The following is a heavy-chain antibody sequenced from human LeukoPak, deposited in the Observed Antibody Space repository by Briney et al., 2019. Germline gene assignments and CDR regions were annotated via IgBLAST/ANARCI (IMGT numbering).Heavy chain of an antibody. CDR3: ARGEQQLVLYY. CDR2: ISGSGGST. J-gene: IGHJ4*02. Sequence: GGSLRLSCAASGFTFSSYAMSWVRQAPGKGLEWVSAISGSGGSTYYADSVKGRFTISRDNSKNTLYLQLNSLSADDTAVYYCARGEQQLVLYYWGQGTLVTVSS. V-gene: IGHV3-23*01. D-gene: IGHD6-13*01. CDR1: GFTFSSYA.